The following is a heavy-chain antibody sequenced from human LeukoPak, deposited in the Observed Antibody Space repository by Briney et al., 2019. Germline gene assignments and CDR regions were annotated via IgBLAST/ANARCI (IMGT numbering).Heavy chain of an antibody. V-gene: IGHV3-7*04. D-gene: IGHD3-22*01. CDR3: ARSYYDSSGYPHSDLDY. CDR2: IKQDGSEK. CDR1: GFTFSSYW. J-gene: IGHJ4*02. Sequence: GGPLRLSCAASGFTFSSYWMSWVRQAPGKGLEWVANIKQDGSEKYYVDSVKGRFTISRDNAKNSLYLQMTSLRAEDTAVYYCARSYYDSSGYPHSDLDYWGQGTLVTVSS.